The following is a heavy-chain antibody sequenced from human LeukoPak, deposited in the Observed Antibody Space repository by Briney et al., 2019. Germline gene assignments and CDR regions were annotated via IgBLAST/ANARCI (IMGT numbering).Heavy chain of an antibody. Sequence: PGGSLRLSCAASGFSFRTHSMKWVRQAPGKGLEWVSSITSFGSDIYYADSVKGRFTISRDDGKNSLYLQMNSLGAEDLAVYYCARAHDFWSGYGGNYMDVWGKGTTVTVSS. V-gene: IGHV3-21*01. J-gene: IGHJ6*03. CDR3: ARAHDFWSGYGGNYMDV. CDR2: ITSFGSDI. D-gene: IGHD3-3*01. CDR1: GFSFRTHS.